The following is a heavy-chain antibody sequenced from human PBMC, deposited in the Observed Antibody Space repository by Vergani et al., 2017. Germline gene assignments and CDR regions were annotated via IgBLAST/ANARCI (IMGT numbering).Heavy chain of an antibody. Sequence: EVQLVESGGGLVQPGRSLRLSCTASGFTFDDYAMSWVRQAPGKGLEWVAFIRSKAYGGTTEYAASVKGRFTISRDDSKSIAYLQMKSLKTEETAVYYCTSSFGELLSWGQGTLVTVS. V-gene: IGHV3-49*04. CDR3: TSSFGELLS. J-gene: IGHJ4*02. D-gene: IGHD3-10*01. CDR1: GFTFDDYA. CDR2: IRSKAYGGTT.